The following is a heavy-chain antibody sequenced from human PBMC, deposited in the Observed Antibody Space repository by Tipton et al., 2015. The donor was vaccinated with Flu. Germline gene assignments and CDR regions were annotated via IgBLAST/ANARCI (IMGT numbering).Heavy chain of an antibody. J-gene: IGHJ4*02. CDR2: IYPSDSDT. CDR1: RFSFNTYW. Sequence: VQLVQSGAEVKKSGESLKISCKGSRFSFNTYWIAWVRQMPGRGLEWVGIIYPSDSDTRYSPSFQGQVAMSADKSINTAYLQWSSLKASDTAIYYCARLPPGYYYDTGGFYRSYLDYWGQGTLVSVSS. D-gene: IGHD3-22*01. V-gene: IGHV5-51*01. CDR3: ARLPPGYYYDTGGFYRSYLDY.